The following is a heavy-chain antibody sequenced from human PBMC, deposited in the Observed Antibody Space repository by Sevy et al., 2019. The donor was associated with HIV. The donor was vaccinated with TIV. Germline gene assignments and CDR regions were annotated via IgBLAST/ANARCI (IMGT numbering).Heavy chain of an antibody. CDR3: ARQTIFGVVTVFDY. CDR2: IYYSGST. Sequence: SETLSLTCTVSGGSISSSSYYWGWIRQPPGKGLEWIGSIYYSGSTYYNPSLKSQVTISVDTSKNQFSLKLSSVTAADTAVYYCARQTIFGVVTVFDYWGQGTLVTVSS. CDR1: GGSISSSSYY. V-gene: IGHV4-39*01. J-gene: IGHJ4*02. D-gene: IGHD3-3*01.